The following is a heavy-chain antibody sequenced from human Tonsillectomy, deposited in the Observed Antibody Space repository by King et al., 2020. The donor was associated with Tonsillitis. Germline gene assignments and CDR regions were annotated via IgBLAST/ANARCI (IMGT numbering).Heavy chain of an antibody. CDR1: GGSISSYY. D-gene: IGHD3-22*01. J-gene: IGHJ6*03. CDR2: IYYSGST. Sequence: VQLQESGPGLVKPSETLSLTCTVSGGSISSYYWSWIRQPPGKGLEWIGYIYYSGSTNYNPSLKSRVTISVDTSKNQFSLKLSSVTAADTAVYYCARVTWGYYDSSGYSGGYYYYYMDVWGKGTTVTVSS. CDR3: ARVTWGYYDSSGYSGGYYYYYMDV. V-gene: IGHV4-59*08.